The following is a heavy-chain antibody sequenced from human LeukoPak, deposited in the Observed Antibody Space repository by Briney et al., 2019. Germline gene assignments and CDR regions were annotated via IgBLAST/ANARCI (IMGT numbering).Heavy chain of an antibody. Sequence: GGSLRLSCAASGFTFSSYAMSWVRQAPAKGLEWVSAISGSGGSTYHADSVKGRLTISRDNSKNTLYLQMNSLRVEDAAVYYCAKESYSSSWDYWGQGTLVTVSS. CDR2: ISGSGGST. CDR1: GFTFSSYA. CDR3: AKESYSSSWDY. D-gene: IGHD6-13*01. J-gene: IGHJ4*02. V-gene: IGHV3-23*01.